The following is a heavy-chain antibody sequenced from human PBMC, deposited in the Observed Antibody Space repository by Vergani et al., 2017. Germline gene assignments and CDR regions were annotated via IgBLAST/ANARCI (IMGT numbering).Heavy chain of an antibody. CDR3: ARVAKGGFDY. CDR1: GFTFSSYA. V-gene: IGHV3-30-3*01. J-gene: IGHJ4*02. D-gene: IGHD3-3*02. Sequence: VQLVESGGGVVQPGRSLRLSCAASGFTFSSYAMHWVRQAPGKGLEWVAVISYDGSNKYYADSVKGRFTISRDNSKNTLYLQMNSLRAEDTAVYYCARVAKGGFDYWGQGTLVTVSS. CDR2: ISYDGSNK.